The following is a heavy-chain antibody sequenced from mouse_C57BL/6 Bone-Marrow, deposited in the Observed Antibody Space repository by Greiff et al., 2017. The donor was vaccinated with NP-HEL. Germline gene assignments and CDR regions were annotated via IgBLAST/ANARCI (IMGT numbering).Heavy chain of an antibody. Sequence: VKLQESGPGLVQPSQSLSITCTVSGFSLTSYGVHWVRQSPGKGLEWLGVIWSGGSTDYNAAFISRLSISKDNSKSQVFFKMNSLQADDTAIYYCARKEDSTGFDYWGQGTTLTVSS. D-gene: IGHD4-1*01. V-gene: IGHV2-2*01. J-gene: IGHJ2*01. CDR2: IWSGGST. CDR3: ARKEDSTGFDY. CDR1: GFSLTSYG.